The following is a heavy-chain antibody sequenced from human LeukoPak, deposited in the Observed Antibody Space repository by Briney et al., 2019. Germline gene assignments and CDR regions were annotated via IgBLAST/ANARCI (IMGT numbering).Heavy chain of an antibody. V-gene: IGHV4-39*01. J-gene: IGHJ4*02. CDR2: ILYSGNT. CDR1: GGSISSNDYY. CDR3: SRYIRRRPQFDY. Sequence: PSETLSLTCTVSGGSISSNDYYWGWIRQPPGKGPEWIGNILYSGNTFYHPSLKSRITIAVDTSKNQFSLNLSSVTAADTAVYYCSRYIRRRPQFDYWGQGTLVTVSS.